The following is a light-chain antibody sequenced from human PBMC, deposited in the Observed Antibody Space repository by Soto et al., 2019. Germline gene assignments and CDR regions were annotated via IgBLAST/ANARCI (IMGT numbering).Light chain of an antibody. Sequence: HSVLTQPPSASGTPGQRVTISCSGSSSNIGSKTVNWYRQLPGTAPKLLIYNNNQRPSGVPDRFSGSKSGTSASLAISGLQSEDEADYYCAAWDDSLNGYVVFGGGTKLTVL. V-gene: IGLV1-44*01. CDR3: AAWDDSLNGYVV. CDR2: NNN. J-gene: IGLJ2*01. CDR1: SSNIGSKT.